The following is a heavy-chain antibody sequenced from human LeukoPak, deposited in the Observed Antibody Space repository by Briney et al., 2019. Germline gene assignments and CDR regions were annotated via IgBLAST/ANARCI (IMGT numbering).Heavy chain of an antibody. D-gene: IGHD3-22*01. Sequence: PGGSLRLSCAASGFTFSDYYMSWIRQAPGKGLEWVSYISSSSSYIYYADSVKGRFTISRDNAKNSLYLQMNSLRAEDTAVYYCARVGDSSGYYYLFDYWGQGTLVTVSS. CDR2: ISSSSSYI. V-gene: IGHV3-11*06. CDR1: GFTFSDYY. CDR3: ARVGDSSGYYYLFDY. J-gene: IGHJ4*02.